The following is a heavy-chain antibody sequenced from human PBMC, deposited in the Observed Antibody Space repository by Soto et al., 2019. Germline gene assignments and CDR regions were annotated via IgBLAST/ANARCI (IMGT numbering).Heavy chain of an antibody. CDR1: GYTFTNYG. D-gene: IGHD6-19*01. J-gene: IGHJ6*02. V-gene: IGHV1-18*01. CDR2: ISAYNGNA. Sequence: ASVKVSCKASGYTFTNYGIGWVRQAPEQGLEWMGWISAYNGNANYAQKVQGRVTMTTDTSTTTAYMELRSLRSDDTAIYYCAREGSGWYGMDVWGQGTTVTVSS. CDR3: AREGSGWYGMDV.